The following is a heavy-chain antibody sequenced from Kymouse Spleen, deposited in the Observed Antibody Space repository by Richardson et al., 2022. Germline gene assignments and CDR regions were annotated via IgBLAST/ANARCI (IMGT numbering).Heavy chain of an antibody. CDR1: GFTFDDYG. Sequence: EVQLVESGGGVVRPGGSLRLSCAASGFTFDDYGMSWVRQAPGKGLEWVSGINWNGGSTGYADSVKGRFTISRDNAKNSLYLQMNSLRAEDTALYYCARDGIAVAGTGDYYYGMDVWGQGTTVTVSS. J-gene: IGHJ6*02. V-gene: IGHV3-20*d01. CDR3: ARDGIAVAGTGDYYYGMDV. D-gene: IGHD6-19*01. CDR2: INWNGGST.